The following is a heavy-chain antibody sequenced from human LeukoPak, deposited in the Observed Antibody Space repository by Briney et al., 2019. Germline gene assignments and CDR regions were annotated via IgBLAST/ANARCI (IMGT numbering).Heavy chain of an antibody. D-gene: IGHD3-22*01. CDR1: GFTFSDYY. CDR2: ISSSGSTI. J-gene: IGHJ4*02. CDR3: AREVYYYDSSGYPDY. V-gene: IGHV3-11*01. Sequence: PGGSLRLSCAASGFTFSDYYMSWIRQAPGKGLEWVSYISSSGSTIYYADSVKGRFTISRDNAKNSLYLQMNSLRAEDTAVYYCAREVYYYDSSGYPDYWGQGTLVTVSS.